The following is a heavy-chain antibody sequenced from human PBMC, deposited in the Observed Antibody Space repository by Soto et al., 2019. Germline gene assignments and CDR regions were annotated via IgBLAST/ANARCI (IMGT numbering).Heavy chain of an antibody. CDR2: INTDGSVA. V-gene: IGHV3-74*03. CDR1: GLTFRSYW. Sequence: GGSLRLSCAASGLTFRSYWMHWVRQAPGKGLVWVSRINTDGSVAMYVDSVKGRFTISRDNAKNTLYLHMNSLRAEDTAVYYCARDSSMQYAVSSGQSLDYWGQRTLVSVSS. D-gene: IGHD3-22*01. CDR3: ARDSSMQYAVSSGQSLDY. J-gene: IGHJ4*02.